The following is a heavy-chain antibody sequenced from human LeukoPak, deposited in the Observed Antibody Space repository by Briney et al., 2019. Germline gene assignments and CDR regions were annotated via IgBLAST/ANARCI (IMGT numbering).Heavy chain of an antibody. J-gene: IGHJ4*02. Sequence: ASVKVSCKASGYTFTSYGISWVRQAPGQGLEWMGWISAYNGNTNYAQKLQGRVTMTTDTSTSTAYMELRSLRSDDTVVYYCARDLRIAAASTGAYWGQGTLVTVSS. V-gene: IGHV1-18*01. CDR3: ARDLRIAAASTGAY. CDR1: GYTFTSYG. D-gene: IGHD6-13*01. CDR2: ISAYNGNT.